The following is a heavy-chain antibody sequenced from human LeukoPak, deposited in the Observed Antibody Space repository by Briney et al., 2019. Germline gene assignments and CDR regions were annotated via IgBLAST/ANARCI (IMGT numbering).Heavy chain of an antibody. V-gene: IGHV3-7*01. CDR2: IKQDGSEK. D-gene: IGHD3-22*01. J-gene: IGHJ4*02. CDR1: GFTFSSYW. CDR3: ARFRSGYYLYYFDY. Sequence: GGSLRLSCAASGFTFSSYWMSWVRQAPGKGLEWVANIKQDGSEKYYVDSVKGRFTISRDNAKNSLYLQMNSLRAEDTAVCYCARFRSGYYLYYFDYWGQGTLVTVSS.